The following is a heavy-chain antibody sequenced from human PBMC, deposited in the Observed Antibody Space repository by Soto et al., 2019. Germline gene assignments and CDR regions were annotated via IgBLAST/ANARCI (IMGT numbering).Heavy chain of an antibody. J-gene: IGHJ4*02. CDR3: AREASVLIPAAQPSRFDS. CDR1: GYTVTSYY. CDR2: ISPYSGYN. Sequence: AVKVSGSAYGYTVTSYYMNLVRHAPGQGREWVGWISPYSGYNHSAQKLHGRLTLTTDTAASTAYMELRILRSADTALYYCAREASVLIPAAQPSRFDSWGQGTLVPVSS. D-gene: IGHD2-2*01. V-gene: IGHV1-18*04.